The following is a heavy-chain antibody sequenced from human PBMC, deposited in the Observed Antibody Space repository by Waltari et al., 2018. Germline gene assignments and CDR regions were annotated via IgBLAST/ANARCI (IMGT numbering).Heavy chain of an antibody. J-gene: IGHJ3*02. CDR3: ASDLGGTAVATDAFDI. D-gene: IGHD6-19*01. CDR1: CGSRRRGYY. CDR2: VSHSGST. Sequence: QVQLQQSGPGQVKPSETLSLTCAVSCGSRRRGYYWCWIRQPLGKGLEWIGSVSHSGSTYYNPSLKSRVTISIHMSKHQFSLELRSVTAADTAVYFCASDLGGTAVATDAFDIWGQGTMVIVSS. V-gene: IGHV4-38-2*01.